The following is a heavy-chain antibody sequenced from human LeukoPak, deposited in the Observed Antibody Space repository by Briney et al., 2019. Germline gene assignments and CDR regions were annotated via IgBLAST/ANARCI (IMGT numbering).Heavy chain of an antibody. Sequence: GASVSLSCTVSGYTFTSYGISWVRHAPGQGLEWMGWICAYNGNTNYAQTLQGRVTMTTDTSTSTAYMELRSLRSDDTAVYYCAGGYCSSTSCSEDWFDPWGQGTLVTVSS. J-gene: IGHJ5*02. V-gene: IGHV1-18*01. D-gene: IGHD2-2*01. CDR3: AGGYCSSTSCSEDWFDP. CDR1: GYTFTSYG. CDR2: ICAYNGNT.